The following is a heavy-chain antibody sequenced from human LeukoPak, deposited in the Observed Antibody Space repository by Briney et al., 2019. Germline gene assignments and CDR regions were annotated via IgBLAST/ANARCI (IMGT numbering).Heavy chain of an antibody. D-gene: IGHD5-24*01. V-gene: IGHV4-30-2*05. CDR2: IYHSGNT. J-gene: IGHJ4*02. CDR3: ARESPLVEGPAYFDY. CDR1: GGSISSGDYS. Sequence: ESSETLSLTCAVSGGSISSGDYSWSWIRQPPGKGLEWIGYIYHSGNTYYNPSLKSRVTISVDTSKNQFSLKLSSVTAADTAVYYCARESPLVEGPAYFDYWGQGTLVTVSS.